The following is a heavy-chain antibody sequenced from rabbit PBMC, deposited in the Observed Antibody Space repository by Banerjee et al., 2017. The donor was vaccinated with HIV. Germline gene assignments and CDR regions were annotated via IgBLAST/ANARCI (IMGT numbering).Heavy chain of an antibody. V-gene: IGHV1S45*01. CDR3: AGDLASVVGWNFGL. J-gene: IGHJ4*01. CDR1: GFSFSDRDV. Sequence: QERLVESGGGLVKPEGSLTLTCKASGFSFSDRDVMCWVRQAPGKGLQWIACINAYTGKPVYATWAKGRFTISRTSSTSVTLQMTSLTAADTATYFCAGDLASVVGWNFGLWGQGTLVTVS. D-gene: IGHD3-1*01. CDR2: INAYTGKP.